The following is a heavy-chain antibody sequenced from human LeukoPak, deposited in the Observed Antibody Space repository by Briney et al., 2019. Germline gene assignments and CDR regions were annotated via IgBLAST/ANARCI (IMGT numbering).Heavy chain of an antibody. CDR1: GGSISSYY. V-gene: IGHV4-59*01. D-gene: IGHD4-17*01. J-gene: IGHJ6*03. CDR2: IYYSGST. Sequence: SETLSLTCTVSGGSISSYYWSWIRQPPGKGLEWIGYIYYSGSTYYNPSLKSRVTISVDTSKNQFSLKLSSVTAADTAVYYCARPNDYGGYYMDVWGKGTTVTVSS. CDR3: ARPNDYGGYYMDV.